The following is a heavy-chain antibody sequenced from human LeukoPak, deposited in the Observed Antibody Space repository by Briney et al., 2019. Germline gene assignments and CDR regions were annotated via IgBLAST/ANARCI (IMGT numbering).Heavy chain of an antibody. D-gene: IGHD3-10*01. Sequence: GESLKISCKGSGYSFTNYWIAWVRQMPGKGLEWMGIIYPGDSDTTYNPSFRGQVTISADRSINTAYLQWNTLKASDTAIYYCARPVGGSGSLNWFDRWGQGTLVTVSS. V-gene: IGHV5-51*01. J-gene: IGHJ5*02. CDR1: GYSFTNYW. CDR2: IYPGDSDT. CDR3: ARPVGGSGSLNWFDR.